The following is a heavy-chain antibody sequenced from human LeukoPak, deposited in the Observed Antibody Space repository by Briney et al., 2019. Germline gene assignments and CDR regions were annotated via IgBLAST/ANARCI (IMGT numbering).Heavy chain of an antibody. CDR2: ISYDGSNK. V-gene: IGHV3-30*04. CDR1: GFTFSSYA. CDR3: ARDHGGGSYFDY. J-gene: IGHJ4*02. Sequence: GGSLRLPCAASGFTFSSYAMHWVRQAPGKGLEWVAVISYDGSNKYYADSVKGRFTISRDNSKNMLYLQMNSLRAEDTAVYYCARDHGGGSYFDYWGQGTLVTVSS. D-gene: IGHD2-15*01.